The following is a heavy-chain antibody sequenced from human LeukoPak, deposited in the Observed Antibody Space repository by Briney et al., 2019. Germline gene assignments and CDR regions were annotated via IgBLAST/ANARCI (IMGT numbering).Heavy chain of an antibody. D-gene: IGHD2-15*01. J-gene: IGHJ6*02. CDR1: GGTFSSYA. CDR2: IIPILGIA. Sequence: SVKVSCKASGGTFSSYAISWVRQAPGQGLEWMGRIIPILGIANYAQKFQGRVTITADKSTSTAYMELSSLRPEDTAVYYCAEGECSGGSCYYYYGMGVWGQGTTVTVSS. V-gene: IGHV1-69*04. CDR3: AEGECSGGSCYYYYGMGV.